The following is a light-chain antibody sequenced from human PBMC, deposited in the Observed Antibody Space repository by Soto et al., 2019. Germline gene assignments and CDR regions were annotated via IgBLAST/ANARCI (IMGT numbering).Light chain of an antibody. V-gene: IGKV1-39*01. Sequence: DIQMTQSPSSLSASIGERVTITCRASQSISSFLNWYQQRPGTAPKLLIHVSSSLQTGVPSRLSGSGSGTDFSLTISNLQPEDSAIYFCPQTYSTSVTFGGGTKVEI. CDR2: VSS. CDR3: PQTYSTSVT. CDR1: QSISSF. J-gene: IGKJ4*01.